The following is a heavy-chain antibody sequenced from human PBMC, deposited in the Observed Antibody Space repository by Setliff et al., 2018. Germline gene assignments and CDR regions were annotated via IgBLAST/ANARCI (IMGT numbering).Heavy chain of an antibody. J-gene: IGHJ3*02. CDR2: ISWNSGSI. CDR1: GFTFDDYA. V-gene: IGHV3-9*01. Sequence: PGGSLRLSCAGSGFTFDDYAMHWVRQAPGKGLEWVSGISWNSGSIGYADPVKGRFTISRDNAKNSLYLQMNSLRAEDTALYYCANGRSSSWYEDAFGIWGQGTMVTV. D-gene: IGHD6-13*01. CDR3: ANGRSSSWYEDAFGI.